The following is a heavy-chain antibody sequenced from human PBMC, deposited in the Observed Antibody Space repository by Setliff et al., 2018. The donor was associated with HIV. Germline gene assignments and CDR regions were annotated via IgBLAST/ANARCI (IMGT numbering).Heavy chain of an antibody. D-gene: IGHD4-4*01. J-gene: IGHJ6*03. Sequence: SETLSLTCTVSGGSISSGTYYRSWVRQPAGKGLEWIGRIYTSGSTNYNPSLKSRVTISLDTSKNQFSLKLSSVTAADTAVYYCARLDYSNYYSYYIDVWGEGTMVTVSS. CDR2: IYTSGST. CDR1: GGSISSGTYY. CDR3: ARLDYSNYYSYYIDV. V-gene: IGHV4-61*02.